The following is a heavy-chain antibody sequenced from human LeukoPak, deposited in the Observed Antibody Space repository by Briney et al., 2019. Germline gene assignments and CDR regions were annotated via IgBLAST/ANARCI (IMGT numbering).Heavy chain of an antibody. CDR1: GFTFDDYG. CDR3: VRDMGYYDKV. V-gene: IGHV3-20*04. J-gene: IGHJ4*02. CDR2: INWNGGST. Sequence: GGSLRLSCAASGFTFDDYGMSWVRQAPGKGLEWVSGINWNGGSTGYADSVKGRFTISRDNAKNTLYLQMNSLRAEDTAVYYCVRDMGYYDKVWGQGTLATVSS. D-gene: IGHD3-22*01.